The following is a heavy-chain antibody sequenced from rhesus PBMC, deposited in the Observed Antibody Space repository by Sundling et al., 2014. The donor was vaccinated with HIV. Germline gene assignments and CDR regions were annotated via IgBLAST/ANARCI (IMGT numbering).Heavy chain of an antibody. Sequence: QVQLQESGPGLVKPSETLSLTCAVSGGSFSGYYWSWIRQPPGKGLEWIGRIYGSSGSTNYNPSLTSRVTISTDTSKNQFSLKLSSVTAADTAVYYCARVRYSGGWSENFDYWGQGVLVTVSS. J-gene: IGHJ4*01. CDR3: ARVRYSGGWSENFDY. V-gene: IGHV4-147*01. CDR1: GGSFSGYY. CDR2: IYGSSGST. D-gene: IGHD6-37*01.